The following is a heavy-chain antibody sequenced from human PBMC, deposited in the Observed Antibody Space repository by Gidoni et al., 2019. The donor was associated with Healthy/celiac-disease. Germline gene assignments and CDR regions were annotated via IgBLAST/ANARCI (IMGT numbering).Heavy chain of an antibody. Sequence: EVQLVESGGGLVKPGGSLRLPCAASGFTFSSYSMNWVRQAPGKGLECVSSISSSSSYIYYADSVKGRFTISRDNAKNSLYLQMNSLRAEDTAVYYCARVGSGRDGYNWPLDYWGQGTLVTVSS. J-gene: IGHJ4*02. D-gene: IGHD5-12*01. V-gene: IGHV3-21*01. CDR1: GFTFSSYS. CDR3: ARVGSGRDGYNWPLDY. CDR2: ISSSSSYI.